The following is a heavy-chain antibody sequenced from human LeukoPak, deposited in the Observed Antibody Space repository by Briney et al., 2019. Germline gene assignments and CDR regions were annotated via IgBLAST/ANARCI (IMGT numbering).Heavy chain of an antibody. CDR3: ARGLGGSRENY. CDR2: ISSSSSTI. CDR1: GFTFSSYS. D-gene: IGHD1-26*01. J-gene: IGHJ4*02. Sequence: GGSLGLSCAASGFTFSSYSMNWVRQAPGKGLEWVSYISSSSSTIYYADPVKGRFTISRDNAKNSLYLQMNSLRAEDTAVYYCARGLGGSRENYWGQGTLVTVSS. V-gene: IGHV3-48*01.